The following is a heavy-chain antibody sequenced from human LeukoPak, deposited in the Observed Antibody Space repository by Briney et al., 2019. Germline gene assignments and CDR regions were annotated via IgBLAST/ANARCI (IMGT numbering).Heavy chain of an antibody. CDR3: ARDGGLRYFDWLVGRGENFDY. V-gene: IGHV4-39*07. J-gene: IGHJ4*02. CDR1: GGSISSSSYY. CDR2: IYYSGST. D-gene: IGHD3-9*01. Sequence: PSETLSLTCTVSGGSISSSSYYWGWIRQPPGKGLEWIGSIYYSGSTYYNPSLKSRVTISVDTSKNQFSLKLSSVTAADTAVYYCARDGGLRYFDWLVGRGENFDYWGQGTLVTVSS.